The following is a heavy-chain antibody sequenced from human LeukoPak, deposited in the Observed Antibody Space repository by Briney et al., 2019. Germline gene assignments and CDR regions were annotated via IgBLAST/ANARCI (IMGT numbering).Heavy chain of an antibody. Sequence: GGSLRLSCSASGFTFSSYVMHWVRQAPGKGLEYVSGISGDGASTYYADSVKGRFTISRDNSKNTLYVQMTSLRAGDTAVYYCVYQVQGVVKWGQGTLVTVSS. J-gene: IGHJ4*02. CDR1: GFTFSSYV. CDR2: ISGDGAST. V-gene: IGHV3-64*05. CDR3: VYQVQGVVK. D-gene: IGHD3-3*01.